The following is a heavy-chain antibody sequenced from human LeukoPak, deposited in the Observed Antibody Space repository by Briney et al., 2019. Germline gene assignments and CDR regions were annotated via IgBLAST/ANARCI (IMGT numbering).Heavy chain of an antibody. Sequence: AAVKVSCKASGYTFTRYGITWVRQAPGQGLDWMEWISGYNGNTNYAQKFQGRVTMTTDTSTSTVYMELRSLRSDDTAVYYCARDDNYGSGQPDDWGQGALVTVSS. V-gene: IGHV1-18*01. CDR2: ISGYNGNT. J-gene: IGHJ4*02. D-gene: IGHD3-10*01. CDR1: GYTFTRYG. CDR3: ARDDNYGSGQPDD.